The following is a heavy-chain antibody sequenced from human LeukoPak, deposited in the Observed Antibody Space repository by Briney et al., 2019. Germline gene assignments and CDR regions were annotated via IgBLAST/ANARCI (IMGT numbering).Heavy chain of an antibody. J-gene: IGHJ4*02. CDR1: GYIFTSYD. CDR2: MNPNSGNT. D-gene: IGHD3-22*01. Sequence: GASVKVSCKASGYIFTSYDINLVRQATGQGLEWMGWMNPNSGNTGYAQKFQGRVTMTRNTSISTAYMELSSLRSEDTAVYYCARDLGYYDSSGYRLSDYWGQGTLVTVSS. V-gene: IGHV1-8*01. CDR3: ARDLGYYDSSGYRLSDY.